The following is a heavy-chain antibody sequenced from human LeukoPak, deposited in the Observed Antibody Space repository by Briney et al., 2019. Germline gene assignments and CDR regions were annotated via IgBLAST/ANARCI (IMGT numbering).Heavy chain of an antibody. CDR2: ISYDGSNK. CDR3: ARGHIWFGELLYSFDY. V-gene: IGHV3-30*03. Sequence: GGSLRLSCAASGFTFSSYGMHWVRQAPGKGLEWVAVISYDGSNKYYADSVKGRFTISRDNSKNTLYLQMNSLRAEDTAVYYCARGHIWFGELLYSFDYWGQGTLDTVSS. D-gene: IGHD3-10*01. CDR1: GFTFSSYG. J-gene: IGHJ4*02.